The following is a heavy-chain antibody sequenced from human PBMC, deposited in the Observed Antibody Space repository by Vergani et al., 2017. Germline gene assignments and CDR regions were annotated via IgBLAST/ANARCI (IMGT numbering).Heavy chain of an antibody. V-gene: IGHV3-49*04. J-gene: IGHJ4*01. Sequence: EVQLVESGGGLLPPGRSLRLSCAPSGFSSGDYAMTWVRQAPGKGREWVAFIRNKAYGGTTEYAASVKGRFTISRDDSKRLAYLKLGGLKTEDTAGYFCSRGPGYSFGYTDDWGKGTLVTVSS. CDR2: IRNKAYGGTT. D-gene: IGHD5-18*01. CDR1: GFSSGDYA. CDR3: SRGPGYSFGYTDD.